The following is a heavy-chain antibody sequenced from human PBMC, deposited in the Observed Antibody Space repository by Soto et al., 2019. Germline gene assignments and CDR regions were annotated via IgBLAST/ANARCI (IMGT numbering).Heavy chain of an antibody. Sequence: ASVKVSCKASGYTFTSYDINWVRQATGQGLEWMGWMNPNSGNTGYAQKFQGRVTMTRNTSISTAYMELSSLRSEDTAVYYCARGQGYDFRSGYYSNWFDPWGQGTLVTVSS. V-gene: IGHV1-8*01. D-gene: IGHD3-3*01. J-gene: IGHJ5*02. CDR3: ARGQGYDFRSGYYSNWFDP. CDR2: MNPNSGNT. CDR1: GYTFTSYD.